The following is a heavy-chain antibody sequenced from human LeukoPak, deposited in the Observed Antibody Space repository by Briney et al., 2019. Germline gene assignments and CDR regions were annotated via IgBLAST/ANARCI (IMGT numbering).Heavy chain of an antibody. V-gene: IGHV1-2*02. CDR1: GYTFNSYY. Sequence: GASVKVSCKASGYTFNSYYMHWVRRAPGQGLEWMGWINPNSGGTNYAQKFQGRVTMTRDTSISTAYMELSRLRSDDTAVYYCARDEQQQWFDPWGQGTLVTVSS. CDR2: INPNSGGT. D-gene: IGHD6-13*01. J-gene: IGHJ5*02. CDR3: ARDEQQQWFDP.